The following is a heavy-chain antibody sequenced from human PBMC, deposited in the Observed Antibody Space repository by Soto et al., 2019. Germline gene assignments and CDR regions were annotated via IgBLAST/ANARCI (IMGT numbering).Heavy chain of an antibody. CDR2: ISYDGREK. CDR3: ARDRFYFDSSGYDAFDI. V-gene: IGHV3-30*09. J-gene: IGHJ3*02. CDR1: GFTFSSYA. Sequence: GGFLRLSCAASGFTFSSYAMSWVRQAPDKGLEWVALISYDGREKYYADSVKGRFAVSRDNSKNTMYLQMSSLRADDTAIYYCARDRFYFDSSGYDAFDIWGQGTKVTVSS. D-gene: IGHD6-19*01.